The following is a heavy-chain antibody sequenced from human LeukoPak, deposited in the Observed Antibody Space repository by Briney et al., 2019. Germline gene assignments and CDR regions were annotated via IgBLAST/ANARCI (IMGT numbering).Heavy chain of an antibody. Sequence: SETLSLTCTVSGGSISSDYWSWIRQPPGKGLEWSGFIYYSGSTNYNPSLKSRVNISVDTSRNQFSLTLRSVPAAATAVYYCAREVAAAGGHNWFDPWGQGTLVTVSS. J-gene: IGHJ5*02. CDR2: IYYSGST. D-gene: IGHD6-13*01. V-gene: IGHV4-59*01. CDR1: GGSISSDY. CDR3: AREVAAAGGHNWFDP.